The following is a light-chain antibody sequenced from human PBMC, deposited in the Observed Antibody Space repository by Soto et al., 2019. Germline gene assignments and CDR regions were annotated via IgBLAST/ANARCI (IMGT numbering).Light chain of an antibody. Sequence: DIQMTQSPSSLSASVGDRVTITCRASQNILTYLNWYQQRPGKAPKFLIYAASSLQDGVSSRFSGSESGTEFTLTINNLQPEDVATYYCQQSYNAPLTFGQGTKLEIK. CDR1: QNILTY. CDR3: QQSYNAPLT. CDR2: AAS. J-gene: IGKJ2*01. V-gene: IGKV1-39*01.